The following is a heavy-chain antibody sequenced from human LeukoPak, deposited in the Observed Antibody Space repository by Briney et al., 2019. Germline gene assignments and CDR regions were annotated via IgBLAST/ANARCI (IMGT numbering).Heavy chain of an antibody. Sequence: ASVKVSCKASGGTFSSYAISWVRQAPGQGLEWMGWINPNSGGTNYAQKFQGRVTMTRDTSISTAYMELSRLRSDDTAVYYCAREYCSGGSCYVGSSIWFDPWGQGTLVTVSS. V-gene: IGHV1-2*02. J-gene: IGHJ5*02. CDR1: GGTFSSYA. D-gene: IGHD2-15*01. CDR2: INPNSGGT. CDR3: AREYCSGGSCYVGSSIWFDP.